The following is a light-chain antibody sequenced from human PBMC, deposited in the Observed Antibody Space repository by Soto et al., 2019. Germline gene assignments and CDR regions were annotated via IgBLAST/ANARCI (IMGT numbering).Light chain of an antibody. CDR3: QQYNNWPRT. J-gene: IGKJ1*01. CDR1: QSVSSR. V-gene: IGKV3-15*01. Sequence: EIVMTQSPATLSVSPGERVTLSCRASQSVSSRLAWYHQKPGQSPRLLIYGASTRATSVPARFTGSRSGTEFTLTINSLQSEDFAIYYCQQYNNWPRTFGQGTKVDIK. CDR2: GAS.